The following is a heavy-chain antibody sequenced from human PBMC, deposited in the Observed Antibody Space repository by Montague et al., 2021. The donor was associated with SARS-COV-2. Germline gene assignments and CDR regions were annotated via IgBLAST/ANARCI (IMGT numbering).Heavy chain of an antibody. CDR3: ARGYWYGSGNYLPDY. CDR1: GFSLSINGVG. Sequence: PALVKPTQTPTLTCTFSGFSLSINGVGVGWIRQPPGKALEWLAMIYWDDNPHYSPSLKSRLIITKDTSKNQVVLTMTNMDPVDTATYYCARGYWYGSGNYLPDYWGQGTLVTVSS. V-gene: IGHV2-5*02. CDR2: IYWDDNP. J-gene: IGHJ4*02. D-gene: IGHD3-10*01.